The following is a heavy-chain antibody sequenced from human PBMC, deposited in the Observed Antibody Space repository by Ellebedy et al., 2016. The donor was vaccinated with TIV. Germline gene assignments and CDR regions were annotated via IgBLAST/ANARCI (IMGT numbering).Heavy chain of an antibody. CDR2: INPSGGT. J-gene: IGHJ3*01. D-gene: IGHD3-10*01. CDR3: ARGRRFSASFHPMMSTFEV. CDR1: GGSFLGYY. Sequence: SETLSLTXTVHGGSFLGYYWSWIRQSPGKGLQWIGEINPSGGTNYTTSLKSRLTMSIDTSKRQISLNLNSATAADTAVYYCARGRRFSASFHPMMSTFEVWGQGTTVIVSS. V-gene: IGHV4-34*01.